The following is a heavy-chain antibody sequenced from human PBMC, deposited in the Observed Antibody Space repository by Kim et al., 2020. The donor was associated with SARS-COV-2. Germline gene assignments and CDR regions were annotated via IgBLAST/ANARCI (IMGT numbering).Heavy chain of an antibody. CDR3: ARDLNDQAFDI. CDR2: T. V-gene: IGHV1-46*01. Sequence: TTYAQRFQGRVSLTRDTSTSTVYMELSGLKSEDTAVYYCARDLNDQAFDIWGQGTMVSVSS. D-gene: IGHD1-1*01. J-gene: IGHJ3*02.